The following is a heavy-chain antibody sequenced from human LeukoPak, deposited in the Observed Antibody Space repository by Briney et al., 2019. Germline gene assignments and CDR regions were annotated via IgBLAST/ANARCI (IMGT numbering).Heavy chain of an antibody. D-gene: IGHD2-15*01. CDR1: CRYINSSSYH. CDR3: ASRDEVAGYNWFDP. V-gene: IGHV4-39*01. J-gene: IGHJ5*02. Sequence: KFSETLSLTCCVWCRYINSSSYHWRWIRKPPGGGVWGYGSINYSRCTYYNPTLKSRASISLDTSKLQSSLKVNSVTAADTAVYYCASRDEVAGYNWFDPWGQGTMVTVSS. CDR2: INYSRCT.